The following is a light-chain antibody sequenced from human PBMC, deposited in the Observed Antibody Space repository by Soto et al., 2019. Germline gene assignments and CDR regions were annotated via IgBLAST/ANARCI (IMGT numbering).Light chain of an antibody. CDR3: HHYNNWPRT. V-gene: IGKV3-15*01. J-gene: IGKJ1*01. CDR1: QTVNSN. CDR2: GAS. Sequence: EIVMTQSPASLSVSPGERATLSCRASQTVNSNLAWYQQKPGQAPRFLIYGASTRATGIPARFSGSGSGTEFTLTISSLQSEDFAVYYCHHYNNWPRTVGQGTKVDIK.